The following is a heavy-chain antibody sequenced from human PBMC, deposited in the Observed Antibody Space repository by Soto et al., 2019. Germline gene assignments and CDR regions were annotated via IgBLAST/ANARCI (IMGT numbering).Heavy chain of an antibody. CDR2: ISSTTNYI. V-gene: IGHV3-21*01. CDR3: ARESEDLTSNFDY. Sequence: GGSLRLSCAASGITFTRYSMNWVRQAPGKGLEWVSSISSTTNYIYYADSMKGRFTVSRDNAKNSVYLEMNSLSAEDTAVYYCARESEDLTSNFDYWGQGTLVTVSS. J-gene: IGHJ4*02. CDR1: GITFTRYS.